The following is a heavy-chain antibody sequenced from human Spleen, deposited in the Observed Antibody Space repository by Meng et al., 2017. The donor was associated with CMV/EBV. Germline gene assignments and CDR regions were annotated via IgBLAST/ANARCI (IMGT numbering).Heavy chain of an antibody. CDR1: WFSLSSSRVG. Sequence: SQEIWPSLVKPHQTLTLASTFAWFSLSSSRVGLGWIRQPPGKALELLALIYWDDDKRYSPSLKSRLTITKDTSKNQVVLTMTNMDPVDTATYYCAPYEVELGYFDYWGQGTLVTVSS. CDR2: IYWDDDK. J-gene: IGHJ4*02. V-gene: IGHV2-5*02. CDR3: APYEVELGYFDY. D-gene: IGHD1-26*01.